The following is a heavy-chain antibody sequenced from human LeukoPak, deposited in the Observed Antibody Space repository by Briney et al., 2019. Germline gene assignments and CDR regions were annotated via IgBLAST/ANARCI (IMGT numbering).Heavy chain of an antibody. Sequence: GGSLRLSCVVSGFTLDDYAMHWVRQTPGKGLEWVSGITWSGGIIGYADAVRGRFSISRDNARNSLYLEMNSLKTEDTALYYCVKDSEESTSLDAAFDMWGQGTMVTVSS. J-gene: IGHJ3*02. CDR1: GFTLDDYA. D-gene: IGHD2-2*01. V-gene: IGHV3-9*01. CDR3: VKDSEESTSLDAAFDM. CDR2: ITWSGGII.